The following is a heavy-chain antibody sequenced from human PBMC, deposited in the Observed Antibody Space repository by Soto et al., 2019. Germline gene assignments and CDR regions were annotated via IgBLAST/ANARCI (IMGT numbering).Heavy chain of an antibody. V-gene: IGHV4-59*01. CDR1: GGSISSYY. D-gene: IGHD6-6*01. CDR3: ARGPTKAARHYYYYMDV. J-gene: IGHJ6*03. Sequence: SETLSLTCTVSGGSISSYYWSWIRQPPGKGLEWIGYIYYSGSTNYNPSLKSRVTISVDTSKNQFSLKLSSVTAADTAVYYCARGPTKAARHYYYYMDVWGKGTTVTVSS. CDR2: IYYSGST.